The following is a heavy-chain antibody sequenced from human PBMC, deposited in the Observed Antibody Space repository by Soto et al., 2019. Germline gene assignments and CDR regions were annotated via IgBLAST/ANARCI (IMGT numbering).Heavy chain of an antibody. V-gene: IGHV4-31*03. CDR1: GDSITSGGYY. CDR3: ARDYYGAGSQYYYYGMEV. CDR2: IYHSGGA. J-gene: IGHJ6*02. Sequence: NPSETLSLTCTASGDSITSGGYYWSWLRQQPGKGLEWIGYIYHSGGASYNPSLRGRAVISIDTSKNQFFLRMNAVTAADTATYYCARDYYGAGSQYYYYGMEVWGQGTTVTVSS. D-gene: IGHD3-10*01.